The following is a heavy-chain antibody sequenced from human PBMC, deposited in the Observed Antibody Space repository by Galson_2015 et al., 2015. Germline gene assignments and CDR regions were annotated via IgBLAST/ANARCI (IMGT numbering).Heavy chain of an antibody. CDR1: GFTFSSYS. D-gene: IGHD4-17*01. Sequence: SLRLSCAASGFTFSSYSMNWVRQAPGKGLEWVSSISSSSSYIYYADSVKGRFTISRDNAKNSLYLQMNSLRAEDTAVYHCARGEGLDYGDLLFDYWGQGTLVTVSS. J-gene: IGHJ4*02. V-gene: IGHV3-21*01. CDR2: ISSSSSYI. CDR3: ARGEGLDYGDLLFDY.